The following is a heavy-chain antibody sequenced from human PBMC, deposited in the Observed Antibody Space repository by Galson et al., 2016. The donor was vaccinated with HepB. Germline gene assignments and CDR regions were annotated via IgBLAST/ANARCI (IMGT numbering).Heavy chain of an antibody. D-gene: IGHD3-16*02. J-gene: IGHJ3*01. V-gene: IGHV1-18*01. CDR3: ARPGPDRADALDF. CDR1: GYTSTNYG. CDR2: ISGYSGKI. Sequence: SVKVSCKASGYTSTNYGISWVRQAPGQGLEWMGWISGYSGKIDYAQKFQGRVTMTIDTSTATAYMELRNLRFDGTAVYYCARPGPDRADALDFWGQGAMVTVAA.